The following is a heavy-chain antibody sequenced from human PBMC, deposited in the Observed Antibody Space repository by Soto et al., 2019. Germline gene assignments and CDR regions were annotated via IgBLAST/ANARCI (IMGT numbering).Heavy chain of an antibody. CDR1: GGSISSYY. J-gene: IGHJ4*02. V-gene: IGHV4-39*01. CDR3: ARSSYYYDGGGNDY. CDR2: IYYSGST. D-gene: IGHD3-22*01. Sequence: PSETLSLTCTVSGGSISSYYWGWIRQPPGKGLEWIGSIYYSGSTYYNPSLKSRVTISVDTSKNQFSLKLSSVTAADTVVYYCARSSYYYDGGGNDYWGQGTLVTVSS.